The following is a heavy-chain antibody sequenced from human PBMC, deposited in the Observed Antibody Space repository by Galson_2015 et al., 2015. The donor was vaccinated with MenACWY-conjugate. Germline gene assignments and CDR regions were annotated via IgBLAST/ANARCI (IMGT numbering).Heavy chain of an antibody. CDR2: VWHDGNSK. Sequence: SLRLSCAASGFTFSSYGMHWVRQAPGRGLEWVAVVWHDGNSKSYADSVKGRFTISRDNSQNTLHLQMNSLRAEDTAVYYCARDRGNDAPIDYWGQGALVTVSS. J-gene: IGHJ4*02. V-gene: IGHV3-33*01. D-gene: IGHD2-8*01. CDR1: GFTFSSYG. CDR3: ARDRGNDAPIDY.